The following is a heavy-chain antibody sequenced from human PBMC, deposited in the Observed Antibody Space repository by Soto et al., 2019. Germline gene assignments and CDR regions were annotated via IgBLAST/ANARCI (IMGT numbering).Heavy chain of an antibody. CDR1: GYSLRGNY. CDR2: ISAYNGNT. D-gene: IGHD6-19*01. Sequence: ASVKVSCKASGYSLRGNYIHWVRQTPGQGLEWMGWISAYNGNTNYAQKLQGRVTMTTDTSTSTAYMELRSLRSDDTAVYYCARVDASSGWYQRNYYYYGMDVWGQGTTVTVSS. V-gene: IGHV1-18*01. CDR3: ARVDASSGWYQRNYYYYGMDV. J-gene: IGHJ6*02.